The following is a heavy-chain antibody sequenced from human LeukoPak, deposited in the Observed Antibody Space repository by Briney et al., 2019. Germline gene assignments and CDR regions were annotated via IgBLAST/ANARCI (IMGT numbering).Heavy chain of an antibody. D-gene: IGHD2-15*01. J-gene: IGHJ4*02. Sequence: PGGSLRLSCAASGFTFSSYSMNWVRQAPGKGLEWVSSISSSSSYIYYADSVKGRFTISRDNAKNSLYLQMNSLRAEDTAVYYCARDNPRCCGVVPANIDDYWGRGTLVTVSS. CDR3: ARDNPRCCGVVPANIDDY. CDR1: GFTFSSYS. V-gene: IGHV3-21*01. CDR2: ISSSSSYI.